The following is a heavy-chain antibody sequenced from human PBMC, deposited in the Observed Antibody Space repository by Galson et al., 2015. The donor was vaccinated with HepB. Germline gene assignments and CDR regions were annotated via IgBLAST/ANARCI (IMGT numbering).Heavy chain of an antibody. CDR1: GYTLTELS. Sequence: SVKVSCKVSGYTLTELSMHWMRQAPGKGLEWMGGFDPEDGETIYAQKFQGRVTMTEDTSTDTAYMELSSLRSEDTAVYYCATASRYDSSGYYSYHAPDYWGQGTLVTVSS. V-gene: IGHV1-24*01. D-gene: IGHD3-22*01. J-gene: IGHJ4*02. CDR2: FDPEDGET. CDR3: ATASRYDSSGYYSYHAPDY.